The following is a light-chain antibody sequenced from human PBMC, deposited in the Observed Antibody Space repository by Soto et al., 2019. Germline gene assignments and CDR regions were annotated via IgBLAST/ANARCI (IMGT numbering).Light chain of an antibody. CDR1: QSVNSN. CDR2: GAS. Sequence: EIGMTQSLATLSVSPGERATRACRASQSVNSNLAWYQQKPGQAPRLLIYGASTRATGIPARFSGSGSGTEFTLTISSLQSEDFALYYCQQYNNWPPYTFGQGTKLEIK. CDR3: QQYNNWPPYT. J-gene: IGKJ2*01. V-gene: IGKV3-15*01.